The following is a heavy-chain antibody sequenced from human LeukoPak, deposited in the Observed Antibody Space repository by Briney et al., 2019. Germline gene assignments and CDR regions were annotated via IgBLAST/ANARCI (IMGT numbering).Heavy chain of an antibody. V-gene: IGHV1-69*01. J-gene: IGHJ4*02. Sequence: SVKVSCKASGGTFSSYAISWVRQAPGQGLEWMGGIIPIFGTANYAQKFQGRVTITADESTSTAYMELSSLRSEDTAVYYCARELAYYGGDCYWPEYYFDYWGQGTLVTVSS. CDR2: IIPIFGTA. CDR3: ARELAYYGGDCYWPEYYFDY. D-gene: IGHD2-21*02. CDR1: GGTFSSYA.